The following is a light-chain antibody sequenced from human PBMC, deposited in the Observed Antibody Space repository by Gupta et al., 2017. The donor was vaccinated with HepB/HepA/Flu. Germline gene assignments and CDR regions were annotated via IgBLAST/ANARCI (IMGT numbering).Light chain of an antibody. CDR2: NDN. CDR3: VGWDDSLSGYV. Sequence: QPVLPQPPPASGTPGQRVTISCSGSSSNIGNDNAYWYQQLPGTAPKLLIYNDNQRPSGVPDRFSGAKSGTKAALAISGLRSEEEADYYCVGWDDSLSGYVFGAGTKVTVL. J-gene: IGLJ1*01. CDR1: SSNIGNDN. V-gene: IGLV1-47*02.